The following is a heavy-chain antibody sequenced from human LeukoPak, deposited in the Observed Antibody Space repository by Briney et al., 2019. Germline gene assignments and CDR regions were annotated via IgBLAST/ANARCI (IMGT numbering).Heavy chain of an antibody. Sequence: PSETLSLTCTVSGGSISSYYWSWIRHPAGKGLEWIARIYTSGGTNYNPSPKSRVTISVDTSKTQFSLKLSSVTAADTAVYYCARRNYDYVWGSYRYTGDFDDWGQGSLVTVSS. V-gene: IGHV4-4*07. D-gene: IGHD3-16*02. CDR3: ARRNYDYVWGSYRYTGDFDD. CDR1: GGSISSYY. J-gene: IGHJ4*02. CDR2: IYTSGGT.